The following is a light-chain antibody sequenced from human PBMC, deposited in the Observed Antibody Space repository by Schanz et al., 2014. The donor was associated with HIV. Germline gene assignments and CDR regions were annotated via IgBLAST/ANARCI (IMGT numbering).Light chain of an antibody. CDR1: SSDVGGYNL. CDR2: EVS. Sequence: QSALTQPPSASGSPGQSVTISCTGTSSDVGGYNLVSWYQQHPGKAPKLMIYEVSRRPSGVPDRFSGSKSGNTASLTISGLQAEDEADYYCCSYAGRSTLVVFGGGTKLTVL. J-gene: IGLJ2*01. CDR3: CSYAGRSTLVV. V-gene: IGLV2-8*01.